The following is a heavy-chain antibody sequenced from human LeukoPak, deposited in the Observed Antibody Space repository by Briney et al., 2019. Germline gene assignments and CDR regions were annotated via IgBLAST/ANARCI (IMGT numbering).Heavy chain of an antibody. Sequence: PSETLSLTCTVSGGSINSYYWSWIRQPPGKGLEWIGYICYSGSTNYNPSLKSRVTISVDTSNNKFSLKLTSLTAADTAVYYCVRHLSAGRPAFDIWGQGTMVTVSS. V-gene: IGHV4-59*08. J-gene: IGHJ3*02. CDR3: VRHLSAGRPAFDI. D-gene: IGHD2-15*01. CDR1: GGSINSYY. CDR2: ICYSGST.